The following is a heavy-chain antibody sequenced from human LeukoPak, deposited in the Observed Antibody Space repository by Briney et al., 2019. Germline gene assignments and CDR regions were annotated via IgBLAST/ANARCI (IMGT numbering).Heavy chain of an antibody. J-gene: IGHJ4*02. Sequence: GSLRLSCAASGFTFSNYWMSWVRQPPGKGPEWVGSINYSGTTYYNPSLRSRVSISVDTSRTQFFLRLNSVSAADTAVYYCGRLFDSWGQGILVTVSS. CDR2: INYSGTT. CDR1: GFTFSNYW. V-gene: IGHV4-38-2*01. CDR3: GRLFDS.